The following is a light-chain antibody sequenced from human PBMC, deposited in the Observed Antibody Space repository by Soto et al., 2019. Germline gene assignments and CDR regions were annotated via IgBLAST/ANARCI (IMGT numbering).Light chain of an antibody. Sequence: ATRKTQSRSSISASTGDRVTIPCRASQGISSYLAWYQQKPGRAPKLLIYDASSLESGVPSRFSGSGYGTEFTLTISSLQPDDFATYYCQQYNTYSSLTFGGGTKVDIK. V-gene: IGKV1-8*01. CDR2: DAS. J-gene: IGKJ4*01. CDR1: QGISSY. CDR3: QQYNTYSSLT.